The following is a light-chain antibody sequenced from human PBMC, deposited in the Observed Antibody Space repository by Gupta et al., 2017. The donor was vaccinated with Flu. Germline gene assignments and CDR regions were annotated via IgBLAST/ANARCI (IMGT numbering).Light chain of an antibody. CDR3: RQHNSAPYT. CDR2: WAS. V-gene: IGKV4-1*01. CDR1: QSVLYSSNIKNY. Sequence: IVMTQSPDSLAVYLGERATLDCKSSQSVLYSSNIKNYLSWYQQKPGQPPKLLIYWASTRESGVPDRFSGSGSGTDFTLTISSLQAEDLAVYYCRQHNSAPYTFGQGTKLEIK. J-gene: IGKJ2*01.